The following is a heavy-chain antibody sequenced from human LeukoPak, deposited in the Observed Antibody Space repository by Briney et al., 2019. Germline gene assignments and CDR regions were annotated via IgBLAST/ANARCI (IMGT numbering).Heavy chain of an antibody. J-gene: IGHJ5*02. CDR2: IYYSESA. CDR3: ARVHGDYLADNWFDP. CDR1: GGSISSYY. D-gene: IGHD4-17*01. V-gene: IGHV4-59*12. Sequence: SETLSLTCTVSGGSISSYYWSWIRQPPGKGLEWIGYIYYSESANYNPSLKSRVTISVDTSKNQFSLKLSSVTAADTAVYYCARVHGDYLADNWFDPWGQGTLVTVSS.